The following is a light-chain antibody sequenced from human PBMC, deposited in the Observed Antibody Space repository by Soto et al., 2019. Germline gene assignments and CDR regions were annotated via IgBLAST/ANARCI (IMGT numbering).Light chain of an antibody. Sequence: DIQMTQSPSSLSASVGDRVTITCRTSQSISTYLNWYQQKPGKAPQLLIYDVSSLQSGVPSRFRGSGSGPDFTLTISVLQPEDFAIYNCQQIYNTPPTFGKGTKVKIK. CDR1: QSISTY. J-gene: IGKJ1*01. V-gene: IGKV1-39*01. CDR2: DVS. CDR3: QQIYNTPPT.